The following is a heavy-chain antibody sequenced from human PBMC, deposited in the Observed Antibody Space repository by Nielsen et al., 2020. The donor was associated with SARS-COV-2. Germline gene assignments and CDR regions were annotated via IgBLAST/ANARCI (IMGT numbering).Heavy chain of an antibody. CDR3: AKMRDYDFWSGYCFDY. CDR1: GFTFSNYD. V-gene: IGHV3-13*01. CDR2: IGKAGDA. D-gene: IGHD3-3*01. J-gene: IGHJ4*02. Sequence: GESLKISCVASGFTFSNYDMHWVRQATGKGLEWVSSIGKAGDAYYPDSVKGRFTMSRDNVKNSLSLQMNSLRAEDTAVYYCAKMRDYDFWSGYCFDYWGQGTLVTVSS.